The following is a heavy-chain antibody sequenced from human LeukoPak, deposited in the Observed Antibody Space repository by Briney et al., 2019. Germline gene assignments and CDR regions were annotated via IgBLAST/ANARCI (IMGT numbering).Heavy chain of an antibody. J-gene: IGHJ4*02. CDR2: INHNGNVN. CDR1: EITFRSYW. V-gene: IGHV3-7*01. Sequence: GGSLRLSCTASEITFRSYWMSWARQAPGEGLEWVASINHNGNVNYYVDSVKGRFTISKDNAKNTVYLQMNSLRAEDTAVYYCVSFHETYWGRGTLVTVSS. CDR3: VSFHETY.